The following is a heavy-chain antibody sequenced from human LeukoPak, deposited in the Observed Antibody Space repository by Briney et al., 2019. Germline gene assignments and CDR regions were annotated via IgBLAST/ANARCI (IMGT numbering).Heavy chain of an antibody. Sequence: PGESLRLSCAASGFTFSSYAMSWVRQAPGKGLEWVSAINASGGSTYYADSVKGRFTISRDNSKNTLYLQMNSLRAEDTAVYYCAKGGYCSSTSCSFHNWFDPWGQGTLVTVSS. D-gene: IGHD2-2*01. V-gene: IGHV3-23*01. J-gene: IGHJ5*02. CDR2: INASGGST. CDR3: AKGGYCSSTSCSFHNWFDP. CDR1: GFTFSSYA.